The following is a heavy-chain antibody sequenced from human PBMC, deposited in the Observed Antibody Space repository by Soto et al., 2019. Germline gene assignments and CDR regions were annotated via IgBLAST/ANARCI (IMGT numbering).Heavy chain of an antibody. CDR2: ISGSGGST. CDR3: AKAKARSSVRYGYNPHGMHA. CDR1: GFTFSSDA. V-gene: IGHV3-23*01. Sequence: GGSLRLSWAASGFTFSSDAMSLVRQAPGKGLEWVSAISGSGGSTYYADSVKGRFTISRDNSKNTLYLQMNSLRAEDTAVYYCAKAKARSSVRYGYNPHGMHASGQGSTVNVCS. D-gene: IGHD5-12*01. J-gene: IGHJ6*02.